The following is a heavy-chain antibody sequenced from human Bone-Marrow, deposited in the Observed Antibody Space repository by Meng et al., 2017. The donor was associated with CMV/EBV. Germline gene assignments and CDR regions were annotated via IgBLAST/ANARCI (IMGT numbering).Heavy chain of an antibody. D-gene: IGHD3-3*01. CDR1: GGTFSNYA. J-gene: IGHJ6*02. Sequence: SVKVSCKASGGTFSNYAISWVRQAPGQGLEWMGGIIPILGIANYAQKFQGRVTITTDESTSTAYMELRSLRSDDTAVYYCAREKEGITIFGVVIATYGMDVWGQGTTVTVSS. CDR3: AREKEGITIFGVVIATYGMDV. CDR2: IIPILGIA. V-gene: IGHV1-69*10.